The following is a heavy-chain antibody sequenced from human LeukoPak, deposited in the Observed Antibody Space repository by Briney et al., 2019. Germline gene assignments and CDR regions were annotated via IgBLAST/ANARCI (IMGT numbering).Heavy chain of an antibody. V-gene: IGHV4-59*08. CDR2: MYNSGSA. CDR1: GGSISSYY. D-gene: IGHD5-12*01. Sequence: PSETLSLTCSVSGGSISSYYWSWIRQPPGKGLEWIGYMYNSGSANYNPSLKSRVTISLDTSKNQFSLKLSSVTAADTAVYYCARYSGYVGVDYWGQGTLVTVSS. CDR3: ARYSGYVGVDY. J-gene: IGHJ4*02.